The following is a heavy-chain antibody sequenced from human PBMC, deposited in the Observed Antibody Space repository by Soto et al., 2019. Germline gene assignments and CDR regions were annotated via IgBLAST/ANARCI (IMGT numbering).Heavy chain of an antibody. CDR3: ARRYYYDSSGYYYGPLRP. V-gene: IGHV4-34*01. CDR1: GGSFSGYY. D-gene: IGHD3-22*01. CDR2: INHSGST. J-gene: IGHJ3*01. Sequence: TSETLSLTCAVYGGSFSGYYWSWIRQPPGKGLEWIGEINHSGSTNYNPSLKSRVTISVDTSKNQFSLKLSSVTAADTAVYYCARRYYYDSSGYYYGPLRPWGQGTMVTVSS.